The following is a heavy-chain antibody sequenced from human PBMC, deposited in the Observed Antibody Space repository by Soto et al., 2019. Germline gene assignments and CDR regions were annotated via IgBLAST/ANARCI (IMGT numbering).Heavy chain of an antibody. CDR3: ARDKGAYYSHFVS. CDR1: GITFRRTA. Sequence: SVKVSCKASGITFRRTAVQWMRQARGQRLEWIGRIVVGTGSTTYAQIVQERIAITRDMSTNTAYMELSSLTPEDTALYYCARDKGAYYSHFVSWGQGTLVTVSS. J-gene: IGHJ4*02. CDR2: IVVGTGST. D-gene: IGHD3-22*01. V-gene: IGHV1-58*01.